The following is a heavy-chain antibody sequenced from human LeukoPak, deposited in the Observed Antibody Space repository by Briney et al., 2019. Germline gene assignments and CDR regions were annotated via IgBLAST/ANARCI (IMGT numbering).Heavy chain of an antibody. J-gene: IGHJ4*02. V-gene: IGHV3-53*01. CDR3: AREGRDGYNYRGYYFDY. Sequence: GGSLRLSCAASGFTVSSNYMSWVRQAPGKGLEWVSVIYSGGSTYYADSVKGRFTISRDNSKNTLYLQMNGLRAEDTAVYYCAREGRDGYNYRGYYFDYWGQGTLVTVSS. CDR2: IYSGGST. CDR1: GFTVSSNY. D-gene: IGHD5-24*01.